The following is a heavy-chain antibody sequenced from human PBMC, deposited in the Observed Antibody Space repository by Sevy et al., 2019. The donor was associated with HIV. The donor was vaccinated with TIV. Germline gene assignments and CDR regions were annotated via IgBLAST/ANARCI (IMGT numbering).Heavy chain of an antibody. CDR1: GYSFTSYW. V-gene: IGHV5-51*01. D-gene: IGHD2-2*01. CDR3: ARHDALGYCSSTSCFGMDV. J-gene: IGHJ6*02. CDR2: IYPGDSDT. Sequence: GESLKISCKGSGYSFTSYWIGWVRQMPGKGLEWMGIIYPGDSDTRYSPSFQGQVTISADKSISTAYLQWSSLKASDTAMYYCARHDALGYCSSTSCFGMDVWGQGTTVTVSS.